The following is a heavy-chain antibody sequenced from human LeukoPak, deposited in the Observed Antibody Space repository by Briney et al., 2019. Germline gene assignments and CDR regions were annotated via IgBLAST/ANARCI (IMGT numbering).Heavy chain of an antibody. Sequence: PGRSLRLSCAASGFTFSSYGMHWVRQAPGKGLEWVAVIWYDGSNKYYADSVKGRLTISRDNSKNTLYLQMNSLRAEDTAVYYCAKAGGYGSGSYHPLFLTAGGQEFDPWGQGTLVTVSS. CDR3: AKAGGYGSGSYHPLFLTAGGQEFDP. CDR1: GFTFSSYG. J-gene: IGHJ5*02. V-gene: IGHV3-33*06. D-gene: IGHD3-10*01. CDR2: IWYDGSNK.